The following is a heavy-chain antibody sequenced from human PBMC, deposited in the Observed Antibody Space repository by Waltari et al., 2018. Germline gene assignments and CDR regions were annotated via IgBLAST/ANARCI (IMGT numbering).Heavy chain of an antibody. V-gene: IGHV3-23*01. CDR1: GFTFNSYA. CDR2: ITSSSRST. CDR3: ARRGDWLPLDAFDI. J-gene: IGHJ3*02. Sequence: EVQLLESGGDLVQPGGSLTLSCAASGFTFNSYAMNWVRQAPGKGLEWVSAITSSSRSTYYADSVKGRFTISRDNSKNTAYLQMNSLRAGDTAIYYCARRGDWLPLDAFDIWGQGTVVTVSS. D-gene: IGHD2-15*01.